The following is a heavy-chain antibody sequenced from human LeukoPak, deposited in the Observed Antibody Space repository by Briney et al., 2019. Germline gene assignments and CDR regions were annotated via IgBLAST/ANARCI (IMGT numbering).Heavy chain of an antibody. J-gene: IGHJ4*02. V-gene: IGHV3-7*01. CDR1: GFTFSSYW. CDR3: ARVDDWNYEEY. D-gene: IGHD1-7*01. CDR2: IKQDGSEQ. Sequence: GGSLRLSCAASGFTFSSYWMSWVRRTPGKGLEWVANIKQDGSEQYYVDSVKGRFTISRDNAKNSLYLQMNSLRAEDTAVYYCARVDDWNYEEYWGQGTLVTVSS.